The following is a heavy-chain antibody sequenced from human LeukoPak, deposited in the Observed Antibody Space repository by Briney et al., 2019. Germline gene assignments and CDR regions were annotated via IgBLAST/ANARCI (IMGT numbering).Heavy chain of an antibody. D-gene: IGHD6-6*01. CDR3: AREFSSSSPLYYYFYMDV. J-gene: IGHJ6*03. CDR1: GFSVSSNY. CDR2: TYSGGST. Sequence: GGSLRLSCAASGFSVSSNYMNWVRQAPGKGLEWVSVTYSGGSTYYADSVEGRFTISRDNSKNTLYLQMNSLRVEDTAVYYCAREFSSSSPLYYYFYMDVWGKGTTVTVSS. V-gene: IGHV3-53*01.